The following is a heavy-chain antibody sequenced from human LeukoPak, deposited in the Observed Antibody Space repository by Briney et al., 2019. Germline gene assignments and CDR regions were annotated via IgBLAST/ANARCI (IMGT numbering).Heavy chain of an antibody. V-gene: IGHV4-34*01. CDR1: GGSFSGYY. Sequence: SETLSLTCAVYGGSFSGYYWSWIRQPPGKGLEGIGEINHSGSTNYNPSLKSRVTISVDTSKNQFSLKLSSVTAADTAVYYCARVSGRWLQTRYYFDYWGQGTLVTVSS. J-gene: IGHJ4*02. CDR2: INHSGST. D-gene: IGHD5-24*01. CDR3: ARVSGRWLQTRYYFDY.